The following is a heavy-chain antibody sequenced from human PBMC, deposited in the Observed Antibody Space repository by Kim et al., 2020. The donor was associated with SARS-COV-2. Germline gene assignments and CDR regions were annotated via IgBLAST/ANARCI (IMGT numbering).Heavy chain of an antibody. CDR2: ISYDGSNE. J-gene: IGHJ4*02. Sequence: GGSLRLSCAASGFTFSNSGMHWVRQAPGKGLEWVAVISYDGSNEYYGDSVKGRFSISRDDSKSTLYLQMNSLRVEDTAVYYCAKDRSASWSFDYWGKGTLDTVSS. V-gene: IGHV3-30*18. D-gene: IGHD6-13*01. CDR1: GFTFSNSG. CDR3: AKDRSASWSFDY.